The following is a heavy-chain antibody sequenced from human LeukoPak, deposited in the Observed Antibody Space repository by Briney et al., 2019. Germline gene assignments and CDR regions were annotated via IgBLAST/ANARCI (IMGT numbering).Heavy chain of an antibody. D-gene: IGHD4-17*01. CDR3: AKDYGDYAWFFDY. J-gene: IGHJ4*02. Sequence: AGGSLRLSCAASGSTFRNYGMHWVRQAPGKGLEWVAFIRYDGSIKNYADSVKGRFTISRDNSKNTLYLQMNSLRAEDTALYYCAKDYGDYAWFFDYWGQGTLGTVSS. CDR1: GSTFRNYG. CDR2: IRYDGSIK. V-gene: IGHV3-30*02.